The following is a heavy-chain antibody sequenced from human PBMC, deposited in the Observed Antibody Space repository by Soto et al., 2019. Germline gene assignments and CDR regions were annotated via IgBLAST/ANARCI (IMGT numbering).Heavy chain of an antibody. Sequence: EVQLVESGGGMVQPGGSLRVSCAASGFTLSSYSMHWVRQAPGKGLEWVSYISGSGGTIYYADSEKGRFTISRDNAKNSLSVQMNSLRDEDTAVYFCARETGLRSSGWSYYFDFWGQGTRVTVSP. J-gene: IGHJ4*02. D-gene: IGHD6-19*01. CDR2: ISGSGGTI. V-gene: IGHV3-48*02. CDR1: GFTLSSYS. CDR3: ARETGLRSSGWSYYFDF.